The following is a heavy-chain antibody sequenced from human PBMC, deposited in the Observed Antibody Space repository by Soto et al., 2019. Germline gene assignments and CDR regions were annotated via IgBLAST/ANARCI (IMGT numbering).Heavy chain of an antibody. Sequence: QVQLVQSGAEEKKPGPSVKVSCKASGYTFTSYAMHWVRQAPGQRLEWMGWINAGNGNTKYSQKFQGRVTITRDTSASTAYVELSRLRSEDTAVYYCARSIVVVTALDYWGQGTLVTVSS. D-gene: IGHD2-21*02. J-gene: IGHJ4*02. V-gene: IGHV1-3*05. CDR3: ARSIVVVTALDY. CDR2: INAGNGNT. CDR1: GYTFTSYA.